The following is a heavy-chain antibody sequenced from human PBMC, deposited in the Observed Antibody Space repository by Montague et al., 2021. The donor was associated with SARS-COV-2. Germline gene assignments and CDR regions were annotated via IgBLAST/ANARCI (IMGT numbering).Heavy chain of an antibody. CDR1: GFTFSSYA. CDR2: IYSGSSST. V-gene: IGHV3-23*03. J-gene: IGHJ4*02. D-gene: IGHD3-22*01. Sequence: SLRLSFSASGFTFSSYAMSWVRQAPGKGLEWVSVIYSGSSSTWYADSVKGRFTISRDNPKNTPYLHMNSLRVDDTAVYYCAKGFQPYSYESSGFYTFDYWGQGTLVTVSS. CDR3: AKGFQPYSYESSGFYTFDY.